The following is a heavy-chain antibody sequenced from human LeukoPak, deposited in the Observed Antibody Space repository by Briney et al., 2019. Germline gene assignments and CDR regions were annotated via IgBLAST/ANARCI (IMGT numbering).Heavy chain of an antibody. CDR1: GGSISSYY. CDR2: IYHSGST. Sequence: SETLSLTCTVSGGSISSYYWSWIRQPPGKGLEWIGYIYHSGSTYYNPSLKSRVTISVDRSKNQFSLKLSSVTAADTAVYYCARTFYGQGSWFDPWGQGTLVTVSS. J-gene: IGHJ5*02. D-gene: IGHD2/OR15-2a*01. CDR3: ARTFYGQGSWFDP. V-gene: IGHV4-59*12.